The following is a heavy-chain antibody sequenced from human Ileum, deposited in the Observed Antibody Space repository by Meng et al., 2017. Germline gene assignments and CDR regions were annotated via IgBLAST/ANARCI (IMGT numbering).Heavy chain of an antibody. J-gene: IGHJ4*02. CDR2: FHPGSGA. Sequence: QVWLWESGPGPVKLWGTLAPTSDVPGGSFRGGTWWSWVPRPAGKVLQWIGQFHPGSGAAYNPSLETRVTISVDTSQNLFSLELTSVTAADTAVYYCAKNGAYCLESWGQGTLVTVSS. V-gene: IGHV4-4*02. D-gene: IGHD2-21*01. CDR3: AKNGAYCLES. CDR1: GGSFRGGTW.